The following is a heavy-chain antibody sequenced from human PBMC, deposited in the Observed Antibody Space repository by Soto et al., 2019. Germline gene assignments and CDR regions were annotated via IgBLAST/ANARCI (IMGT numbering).Heavy chain of an antibody. CDR2: IHYTGNT. CDR3: GRVEDYSRRFDP. D-gene: IGHD4-4*01. Sequence: PSETLSLTCTVSGDSISSGRYHWGWIRQPPGRGLEFIATIHYTGNTHYNPSLRSRVTIFVDTSKNQFSLRLSSVTAADTAVYCCGRVEDYSRRFDPWGQGTLVNVSS. J-gene: IGHJ5*02. CDR1: GDSISSGRYH. V-gene: IGHV4-39*01.